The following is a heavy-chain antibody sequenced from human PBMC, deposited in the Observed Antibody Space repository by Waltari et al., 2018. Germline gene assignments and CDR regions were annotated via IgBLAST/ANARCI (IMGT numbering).Heavy chain of an antibody. V-gene: IGHV4-61*09. J-gene: IGHJ4*02. D-gene: IGHD1-26*01. CDR2: IYTSGST. CDR1: GGSISSGSYY. Sequence: QVQLQESGPGLVKPSQTLSLTCTVSGGSISSGSYYWSWIRQPAGKGLEWIGYIYTSGSTNYNPSLKSRVTLSVDTSKNQFSLKLSSVTAADTAVYYCARGAVGALPFDYWGQGTLVTVSS. CDR3: ARGAVGALPFDY.